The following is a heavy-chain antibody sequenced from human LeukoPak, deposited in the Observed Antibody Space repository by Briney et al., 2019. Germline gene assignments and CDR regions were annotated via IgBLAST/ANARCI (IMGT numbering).Heavy chain of an antibody. Sequence: GGSLRLSCAASGFTFSSYWMSWVRQAPGKGLEWVANIKQDGSEKYYVDSVKGRFTISRDNAKNSLYLQMNSLRAEDTAVYYCARELGHYLDHYYYMDVWGKGTTVTVSS. J-gene: IGHJ6*03. CDR3: ARELGHYLDHYYYMDV. V-gene: IGHV3-7*01. D-gene: IGHD1/OR15-1a*01. CDR1: GFTFSSYW. CDR2: IKQDGSEK.